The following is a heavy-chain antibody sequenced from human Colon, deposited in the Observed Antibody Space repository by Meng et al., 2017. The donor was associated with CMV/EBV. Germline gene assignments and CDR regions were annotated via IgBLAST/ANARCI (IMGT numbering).Heavy chain of an antibody. CDR3: VRGPPYFDY. CDR1: AGSIRGSIW. Sequence: HVHLQEAGPGLVKPSWTRSLTFAVSAGSIRGSIWWSWVRQPPGKGLEWIGEIYHSGSTNYNPSLKSRVTISVDKSKNQFSLKLSSVPAADTAVYYCVRGPPYFDYWGQGTLVTVSS. V-gene: IGHV4-4*02. J-gene: IGHJ4*02. CDR2: IYHSGST. D-gene: IGHD5-12*01.